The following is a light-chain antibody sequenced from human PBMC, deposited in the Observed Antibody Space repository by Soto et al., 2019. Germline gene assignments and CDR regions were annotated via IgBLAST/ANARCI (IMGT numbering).Light chain of an antibody. V-gene: IGKV2-30*01. CDR1: QSLVSSDGNTY. Sequence: DVVMTQSPLSLPVTLGQPASISCRSSQSLVSSDGNTYLSWFHQRPGQSPRRLIYKVSSRDSGVPDRFSGSGSGTDFTLKISRVEAEDVGLYYCMQGTHWYTFGQGTKLEIK. CDR3: MQGTHWYT. CDR2: KVS. J-gene: IGKJ2*01.